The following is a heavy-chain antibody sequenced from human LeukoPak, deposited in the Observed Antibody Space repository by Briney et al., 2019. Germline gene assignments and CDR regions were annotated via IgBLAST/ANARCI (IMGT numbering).Heavy chain of an antibody. CDR2: IYYSGST. J-gene: IGHJ5*02. CDR1: GGSISSSSYY. Sequence: PSETLSLTCTVSGGSISSSSYYWGWIRQPPGKGLEWIGSIYYSGSTYYNPSLKSRVTISVDTSKNQFSLKLSSVTAADTAVYYCARRRHDFWSNWFDPWGQGTLVTVSS. V-gene: IGHV4-39*01. D-gene: IGHD3-3*01. CDR3: ARRRHDFWSNWFDP.